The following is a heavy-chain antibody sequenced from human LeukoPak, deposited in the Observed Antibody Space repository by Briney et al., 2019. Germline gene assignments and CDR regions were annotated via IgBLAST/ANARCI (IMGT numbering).Heavy chain of an antibody. CDR3: ARLVVGAAITLNYYYGMDV. V-gene: IGHV4-59*08. D-gene: IGHD1-26*01. Sequence: SETLSLTCTVSGGSISSYYWSWIRQPPGKGLEWIGYIYYSGSTNYNPSLKSRVTISVDTSKNQFSLKLSSVTAADTAVYYCARLVVGAAITLNYYYGMDVWGQGTTVTVSS. J-gene: IGHJ6*02. CDR2: IYYSGST. CDR1: GGSISSYY.